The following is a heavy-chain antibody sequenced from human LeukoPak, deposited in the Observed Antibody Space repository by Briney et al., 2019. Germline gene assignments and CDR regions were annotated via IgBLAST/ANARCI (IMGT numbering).Heavy chain of an antibody. Sequence: GRSLRLSCAASGFTFSSYAMRWVRQAPGKGLEWVAVISYDGSNKYYADSVKGRFTISRDNSRNTVLLQMDSLSAEDTAVYYCAREKYEGSGSHYFALDVWGQGTMVIVSS. V-gene: IGHV3-30*04. CDR3: AREKYEGSGSHYFALDV. D-gene: IGHD3-10*01. CDR2: ISYDGSNK. J-gene: IGHJ6*02. CDR1: GFTFSSYA.